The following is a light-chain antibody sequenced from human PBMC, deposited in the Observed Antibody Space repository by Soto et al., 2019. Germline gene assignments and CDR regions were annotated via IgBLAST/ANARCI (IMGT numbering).Light chain of an antibody. J-gene: IGKJ4*02. Sequence: EIVLTQSPATMSLSPGEKDILSCRTSQSVSSYLAWYQQKPGQAPRLLIYDASNRATGIPARFSGSGSGTDFTLTISSLEPEDFAVYYCQQRSNWLTFGGGTKVDIK. CDR2: DAS. CDR3: QQRSNWLT. CDR1: QSVSSY. V-gene: IGKV3-11*01.